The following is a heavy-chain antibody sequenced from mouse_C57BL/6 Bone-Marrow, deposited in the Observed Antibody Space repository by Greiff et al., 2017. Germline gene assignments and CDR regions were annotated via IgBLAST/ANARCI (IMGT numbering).Heavy chain of an antibody. D-gene: IGHD1-1*01. J-gene: IGHJ2*01. CDR1: GYTFTSYG. V-gene: IGHV1-81*01. Sequence: VQLQESGAELARPGASVKLSCKASGYTFTSYGISWVKQRTGQGLEWIGEINPRSGNTYYNEKFKGKATLTADKSSSTAYMELRSQTSEDSAVDFCARGNGSSYVYWGQGTTLTVSS. CDR3: ARGNGSSYVY. CDR2: INPRSGNT.